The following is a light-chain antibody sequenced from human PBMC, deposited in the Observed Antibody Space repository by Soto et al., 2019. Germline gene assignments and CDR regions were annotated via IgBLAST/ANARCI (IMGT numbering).Light chain of an antibody. CDR2: DAS. J-gene: IGKJ1*01. CDR3: VQRTTWPWT. V-gene: IGKV3-11*01. CDR1: QSVSSH. Sequence: EIVLTQSPGTLSLSPGERATLSCRASQSVSSHLAWYQQKPGQAPRLLIYDASNRATGSPDRFSGSGSGTAFTLTISSLEPEDFAVYHCVQRTTWPWTCGQGSKVEIK.